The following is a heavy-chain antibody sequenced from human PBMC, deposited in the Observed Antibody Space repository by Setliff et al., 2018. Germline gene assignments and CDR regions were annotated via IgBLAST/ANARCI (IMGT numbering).Heavy chain of an antibody. CDR1: AYIFSSYG. D-gene: IGHD6-13*01. CDR2: ISTYNGIT. CDR3: ARGGMAAANRQGVFEY. V-gene: IGHV1-18*01. J-gene: IGHJ4*02. Sequence: ASVKVSCKASAYIFSSYGLSWVRQAPGQGLEWMGWISTYNGITNYAQRFQDRVTMTTDTSSSAAYMELRSLRSDDTAVYYCARGGMAAANRQGVFEYWGQGPLVTVSS.